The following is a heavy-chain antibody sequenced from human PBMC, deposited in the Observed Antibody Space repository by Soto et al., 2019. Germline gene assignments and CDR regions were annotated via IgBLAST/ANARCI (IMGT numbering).Heavy chain of an antibody. V-gene: IGHV3-21*01. J-gene: IGHJ4*02. Sequence: GSLRLSCAASGSTFSSYNMNWVRQAPGKGLEWVSSISPNSDYDYYADSVKGRFTISRDNAKHSLYLQMNSLRAEDTAVYYCARDLGATLIVDGDFDFWGQGTLVTVSS. CDR1: GSTFSSYN. D-gene: IGHD3-22*01. CDR3: ARDLGATLIVDGDFDF. CDR2: ISPNSDYD.